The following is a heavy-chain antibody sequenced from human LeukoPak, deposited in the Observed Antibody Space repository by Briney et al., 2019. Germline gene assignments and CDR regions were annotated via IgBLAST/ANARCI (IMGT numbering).Heavy chain of an antibody. CDR2: IYYSGNT. CDR1: GGSFSSYY. D-gene: IGHD3/OR15-3a*01. Sequence: SETLSLTCAVYGGSFSSYYWSWIRQPAGKGLEWIGSIYYSGNTYYNASLKSQVSISIDTSKNQFSLRLTSVTAADTAVYYCARQSGSGLFILPGGQGTLVTVSS. J-gene: IGHJ4*02. CDR3: ARQSGSGLFILP. V-gene: IGHV4-59*05.